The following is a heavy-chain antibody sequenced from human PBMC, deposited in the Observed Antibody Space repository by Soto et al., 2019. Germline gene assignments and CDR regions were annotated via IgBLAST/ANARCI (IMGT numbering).Heavy chain of an antibody. D-gene: IGHD4-17*01. CDR1: GGSISSGDYY. CDR2: IYYSGST. Sequence: QVQLQESGPGLVKPSQTLSLTCTVSGGSISSGDYYWSWIRQPPGKGLEWIGYIYYSGSTYYNPSLKCRVTISVDTSKNQFSLKLSAVTAADTAVYYCARGSDYGGNYIDYWGQGTLVTVSS. J-gene: IGHJ4*02. V-gene: IGHV4-30-4*01. CDR3: ARGSDYGGNYIDY.